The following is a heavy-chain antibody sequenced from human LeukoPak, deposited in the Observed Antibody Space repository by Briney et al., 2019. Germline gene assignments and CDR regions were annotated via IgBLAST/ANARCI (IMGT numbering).Heavy chain of an antibody. J-gene: IGHJ5*02. Sequence: AGGSLRLSCAASGISFSNFWMSWVRQAPEKGLEWVAHIKQDGSKKHYVDSVKGRFTISRDNSKNTLYLQMNSLRAEDTAVYYCAKARFEQVLRFLEWLSGPIDPWGQGTLVTVSS. D-gene: IGHD3-3*01. CDR1: GISFSNFW. CDR3: AKARFEQVLRFLEWLSGPIDP. CDR2: IKQDGSKK. V-gene: IGHV3-7*03.